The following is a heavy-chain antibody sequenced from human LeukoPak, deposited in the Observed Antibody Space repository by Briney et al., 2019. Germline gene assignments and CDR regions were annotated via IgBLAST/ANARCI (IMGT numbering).Heavy chain of an antibody. CDR1: GFTFSSYS. CDR2: ISHDGNSI. J-gene: IGHJ4*02. CDR3: AKDKGTAIGYFDY. D-gene: IGHD5-18*01. Sequence: PGRSLKLSCAASGFTFSSYSMNWVRQAPGKGLEWVALISHDGNSIYYADSVKGRFTISRDNSKNTLYLQMNSLRAEDTAVYYCAKDKGTAIGYFDYWGQGTLVTVSS. V-gene: IGHV3-30-3*01.